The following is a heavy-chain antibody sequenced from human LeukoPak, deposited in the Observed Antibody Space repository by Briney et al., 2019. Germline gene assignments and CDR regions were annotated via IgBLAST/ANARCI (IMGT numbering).Heavy chain of an antibody. D-gene: IGHD5-12*01. J-gene: IGHJ6*03. CDR2: IIPIFGTA. V-gene: IGHV1-69*06. CDR3: ARGTYSAYDLGSYMDV. Sequence: GDSVKVSCKAYGGSFSSYDVSWVRQAPGQGLEWMGGIIPIFGTANYAQKFKGRVRITAEKSTSTTYMELSSLRSEDTAVYYCARGTYSAYDLGSYMDVWGKGTTVTVAS. CDR1: GGSFSSYD.